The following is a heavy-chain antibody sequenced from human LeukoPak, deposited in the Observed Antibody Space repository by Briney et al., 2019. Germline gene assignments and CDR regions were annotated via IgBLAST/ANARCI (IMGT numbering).Heavy chain of an antibody. Sequence: GGSLRLSCEVSGFTFSSYSMNWVRQAPGKGLEWVSSISSSSSYIYYADSVKGRFTISRDNAKNSLYLQMNSLRAEDTAVYYCARDLTYGSGSYWGQGTLVTVSS. CDR1: GFTFSSYS. CDR3: ARDLTYGSGSY. CDR2: ISSSSSYI. J-gene: IGHJ4*02. D-gene: IGHD3-10*01. V-gene: IGHV3-21*01.